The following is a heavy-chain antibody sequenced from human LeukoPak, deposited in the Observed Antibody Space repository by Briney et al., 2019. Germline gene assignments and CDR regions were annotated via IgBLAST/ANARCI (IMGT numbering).Heavy chain of an antibody. CDR3: ARHGTPWYYFDY. CDR1: GGSFSGYY. J-gene: IGHJ4*02. CDR2: INHSGST. D-gene: IGHD1-14*01. V-gene: IGHV4-34*01. Sequence: NPSEPLSLTCAVYGGSFSGYYWSWIRQPPGKGLEWIGEINHSGSTNYNPSLKSRVTISVDTSKNQFSLKLSSVTAADTAVYYCARHGTPWYYFDYWGQGTLVTVSS.